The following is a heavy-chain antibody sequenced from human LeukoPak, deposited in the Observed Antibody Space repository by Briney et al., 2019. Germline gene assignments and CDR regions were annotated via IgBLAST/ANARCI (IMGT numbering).Heavy chain of an antibody. D-gene: IGHD2-2*01. J-gene: IGHJ4*02. CDR2: ISGSGGST. CDR1: GFTFSSYA. Sequence: PTGGSLRLSCAASGFTFSSYAMSWVRQAPGKGLEWVSAISGSGGSTYYADSVKGRFTISRDNSKNTLYLQMNSLRAEDTAVYYCAKAEGYCSSTSCYEDYWGQGTLVTVSS. CDR3: AKAEGYCSSTSCYEDY. V-gene: IGHV3-23*01.